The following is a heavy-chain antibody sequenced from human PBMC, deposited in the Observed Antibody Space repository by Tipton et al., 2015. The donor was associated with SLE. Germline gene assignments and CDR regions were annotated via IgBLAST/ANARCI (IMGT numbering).Heavy chain of an antibody. CDR3: ARGWGSWPYYFDY. V-gene: IGHV4-38-2*02. Sequence: TLSLTCTVSGYSISSGYYWGWIRQPPGKGLEWIGSIYHSGSTNYNPSLKGRVTISVDTSKNQFSLKLSSVTAADTAVYYCARGWGSWPYYFDYWGQGTLVTVSS. CDR1: GYSISSGYY. CDR2: IYHSGST. D-gene: IGHD6-13*01. J-gene: IGHJ4*02.